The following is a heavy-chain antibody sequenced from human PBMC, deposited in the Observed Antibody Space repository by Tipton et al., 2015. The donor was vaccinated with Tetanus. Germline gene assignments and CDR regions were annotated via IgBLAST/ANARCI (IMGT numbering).Heavy chain of an antibody. CDR2: IYYSGST. J-gene: IGHJ3*02. CDR3: ARRFYDSSGYSFDI. CDR1: GGSISSSSYY. D-gene: IGHD3-22*01. V-gene: IGHV4-39*01. Sequence: TLSLTCTVSGGSISSSSYYWGWIRQPPGKGLEWIGSIYYSGSTYYDPSLKSRVTISVDTSKNQFSLKLSSVTAADTAVYYCARRFYDSSGYSFDIWGQGTMVTASS.